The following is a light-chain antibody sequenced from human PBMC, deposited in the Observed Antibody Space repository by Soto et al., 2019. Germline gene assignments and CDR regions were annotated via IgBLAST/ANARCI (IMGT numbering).Light chain of an antibody. Sequence: AIQMTQSPSSLSASVGDRVTITCRATQDIREDLGWYQQKPGKAPKLLIYAASSLQSEVPSRFSGSGSGTVFPLPISTLQPEDFAIFFFLKDHVSPLTSGGGTKGNIK. J-gene: IGKJ4*01. CDR1: QDIRED. V-gene: IGKV1-6*01. CDR3: LKDHVSPLT. CDR2: AAS.